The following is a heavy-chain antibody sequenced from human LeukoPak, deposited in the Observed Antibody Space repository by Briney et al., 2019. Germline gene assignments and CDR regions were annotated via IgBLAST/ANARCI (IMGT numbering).Heavy chain of an antibody. CDR2: IYYSGST. D-gene: IGHD6-6*01. V-gene: IGHV4-59*01. CDR1: GGSISSYY. J-gene: IGHJ5*02. CDR3: ARVSGSSSTVDWFDP. Sequence: SETLSLTCTVSGGSISSYYWSWIRQPPGKGREWIGYIYYSGSTNYNPSLKSRVTISVDTSKNQFSLKVSSVTAADTAVYYCARVSGSSSTVDWFDPWGQGTQVTVSS.